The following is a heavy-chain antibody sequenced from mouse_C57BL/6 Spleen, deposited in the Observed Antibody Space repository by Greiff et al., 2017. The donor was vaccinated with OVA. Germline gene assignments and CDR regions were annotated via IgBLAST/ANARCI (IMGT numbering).Heavy chain of an antibody. D-gene: IGHD1-1*02. CDR3: AREKGDYGPYYFDY. Sequence: VQLQQPGAELVRPGSSVKLSCKASGYTFTSYWMDWVKQRPGQGLEWIGNIYPSDSETHYNQKFKDKATLTVDKSSSTAYMQLSSLTSEDSAVYYCAREKGDYGPYYFDYWGQGTTLTVSS. CDR1: GYTFTSYW. J-gene: IGHJ2*01. CDR2: IYPSDSET. V-gene: IGHV1-61*01.